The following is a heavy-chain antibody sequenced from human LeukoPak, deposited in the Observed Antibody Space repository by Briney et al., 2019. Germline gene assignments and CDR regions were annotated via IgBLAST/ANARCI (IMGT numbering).Heavy chain of an antibody. CDR2: ISSDRRTE. V-gene: IGHV3-30*04. D-gene: IGHD3-16*01. Sequence: PGGSLRLSCAASGFTFSSYAMHWVRQGPGKGLEWVAVISSDRRTEYNADSVKGRFTISRDNSKNTLYLQMNSLTPEDTAVYYCARGWGSGAWLIDSWGQGTPVSVSS. J-gene: IGHJ4*02. CDR3: ARGWGSGAWLIDS. CDR1: GFTFSSYA.